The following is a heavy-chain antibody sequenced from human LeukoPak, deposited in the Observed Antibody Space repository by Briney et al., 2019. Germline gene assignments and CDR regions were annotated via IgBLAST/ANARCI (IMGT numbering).Heavy chain of an antibody. Sequence: SETLSLTCAVYGGSFSGYYWSWIRQPPGKGLEWIGEINHSGSTNYNPSLKSRVTISVDTSKNQFSLKLSSVTAADTAVYYCAGMMDYYDSSGYYYYYGMDVWGQGTTVTVSS. CDR2: INHSGST. CDR1: GGSFSGYY. J-gene: IGHJ6*02. CDR3: AGMMDYYDSSGYYYYYGMDV. V-gene: IGHV4-34*01. D-gene: IGHD3-22*01.